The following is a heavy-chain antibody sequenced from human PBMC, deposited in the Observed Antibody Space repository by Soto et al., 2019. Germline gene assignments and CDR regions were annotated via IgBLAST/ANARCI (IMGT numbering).Heavy chain of an antibody. Sequence: GWSLRLSCAASGFTFSSYAMSWVRQAPGKGLEWVSAISGSGGSTYYADSVKGRFTISRDNSKNTLYLQMNSLRAEDTAVYYCPNPKFPFGKVLGPGASAFDIWGQGTMVTVSS. D-gene: IGHD2-8*01. CDR3: PNPKFPFGKVLGPGASAFDI. CDR2: ISGSGGST. J-gene: IGHJ3*02. CDR1: GFTFSSYA. V-gene: IGHV3-23*01.